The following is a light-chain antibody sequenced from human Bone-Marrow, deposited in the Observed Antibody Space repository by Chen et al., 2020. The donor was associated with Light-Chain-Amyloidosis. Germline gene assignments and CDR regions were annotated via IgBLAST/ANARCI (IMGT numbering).Light chain of an antibody. J-gene: IGKJ4*01. CDR3: QHRGGWPPLS. Sequence: EVVLTQSPATLSLSPGERATLSCRASQTISTHLGWYQQKPGQVPRLLIYDASTSATGIPARFSGSGSGTDFTLSISSLEAEDFAVDYCQHRGGWPPLSFDGGTKIEIK. CDR1: QTISTH. V-gene: IGKV3-11*01. CDR2: DAS.